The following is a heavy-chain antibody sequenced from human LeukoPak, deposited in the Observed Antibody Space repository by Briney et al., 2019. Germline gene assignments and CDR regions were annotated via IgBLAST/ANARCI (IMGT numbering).Heavy chain of an antibody. V-gene: IGHV3-48*04. CDR3: ARDHPQGLGRHCTNGICSDFYYCYMDV. D-gene: IGHD2-8*01. Sequence: GGSLRLSCAASGFTFSSYSMKWVRQAPGKGLEWVSCIRTSSSSIYHAESVKGRFTISRDNAKNSVYLQMNSLRAEDPAVYYCARDHPQGLGRHCTNGICSDFYYCYMDVWGKGTTVTVSS. CDR1: GFTFSSYS. CDR2: IRTSSSSI. J-gene: IGHJ6*03.